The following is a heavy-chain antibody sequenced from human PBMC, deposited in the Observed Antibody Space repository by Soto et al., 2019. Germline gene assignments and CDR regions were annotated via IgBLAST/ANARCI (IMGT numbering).Heavy chain of an antibody. V-gene: IGHV4-61*01. Sequence: SETLSLTCTVSGGSVSSGSYYWSWIRQPPGKGLEWIGYIYYSGSTNYNPSLKSRVTISVDTSKNTLYLQMNSLRAEDTAVYYCAKDRGYSGYDSLDYWGQGTLVTVSS. CDR3: AKDRGYSGYDSLDY. J-gene: IGHJ4*02. CDR2: IYYSGST. D-gene: IGHD5-12*01. CDR1: GGSVSSGSYY.